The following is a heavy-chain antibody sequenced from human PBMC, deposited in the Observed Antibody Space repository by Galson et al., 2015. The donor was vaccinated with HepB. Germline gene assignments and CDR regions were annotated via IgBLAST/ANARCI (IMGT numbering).Heavy chain of an antibody. CDR2: IDWDDDK. V-gene: IGHV2-70*04. J-gene: IGHJ4*02. Sequence: PALVKPTQTLTLTCTFSGFSLSTSGMRVSWIRQPPGKALEWLARIDWDDDKFYSTSLKTRLTISKDTSKNQVVLTMTNMDPVDTATYYCTRTWRDSASYWYYFDYWGQGTLVTVSS. D-gene: IGHD2-8*02. CDR1: GFSLSTSGMR. CDR3: TRTWRDSASYWYYFDY.